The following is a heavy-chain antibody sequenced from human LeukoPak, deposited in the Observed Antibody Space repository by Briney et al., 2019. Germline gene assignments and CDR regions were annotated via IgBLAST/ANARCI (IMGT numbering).Heavy chain of an antibody. CDR2: INHSGST. CDR3: ARGHSSGWYGPFDY. CDR1: GGSFSGYY. J-gene: IGHJ4*02. V-gene: IGHV4-34*01. Sequence: SETPSLTCAVYGGSFSGYYWSWIRQPPGKGLEWIGEINHSGSTNYNPSLKSRVTISVDTSKNQFSLKLSSVTAADTAVYYCARGHSSGWYGPFDYWGQGTLVTVSS. D-gene: IGHD6-19*01.